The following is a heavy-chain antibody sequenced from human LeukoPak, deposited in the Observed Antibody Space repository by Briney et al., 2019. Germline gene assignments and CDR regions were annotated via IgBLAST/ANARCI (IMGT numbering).Heavy chain of an antibody. CDR3: ARSYGDHDHDAFDI. J-gene: IGHJ3*02. D-gene: IGHD4-17*01. CDR1: GFTFNNYS. V-gene: IGHV3-48*04. CDR2: ISGRISAM. Sequence: GGSLRLSCAASGFTFNNYSMNWVRQAPGKGLEWVSYISGRISAMYYADSVKGRFTISRDNAKNSLYLQMNSLRAEDTAVYYCARSYGDHDHDAFDIWGQGTMVTVSS.